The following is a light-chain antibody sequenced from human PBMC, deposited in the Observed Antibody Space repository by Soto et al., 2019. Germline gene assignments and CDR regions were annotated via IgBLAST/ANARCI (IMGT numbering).Light chain of an antibody. CDR2: NVS. CDR1: IND. V-gene: IGLV2-14*03. J-gene: IGLJ1*01. CDR3: CSHTAINIR. Sequence: QSVLTQPASVSGSPGQSITISCTGTINDVSWYQQHPGKAPQLLIYNVSYRPSGTSNRFSGSKSGNTASLTISGLQAEDEAEYYCCSHTAINIRFGTGTKVTVL.